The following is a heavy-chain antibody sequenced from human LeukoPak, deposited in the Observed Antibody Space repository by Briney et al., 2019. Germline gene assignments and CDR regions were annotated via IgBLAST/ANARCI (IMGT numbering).Heavy chain of an antibody. J-gene: IGHJ5*02. Sequence: PGGSLRLSCAASGFIFSNAWMSWVRQAPGKGLKWVRRIKTKTAATTTDYAAPVKGRFTISRDDSKNTLYLQMNSLKTEDTAVYYCAETHRYNHWGQGTLVTVSS. D-gene: IGHD5-24*01. V-gene: IGHV3-15*01. CDR1: GFIFSNAW. CDR2: IKTKTAATTT. CDR3: AETHRYNH.